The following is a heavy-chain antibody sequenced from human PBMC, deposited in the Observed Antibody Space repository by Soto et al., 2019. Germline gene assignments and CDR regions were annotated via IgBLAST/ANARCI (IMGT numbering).Heavy chain of an antibody. Sequence: PSQTLSLTCAVSGDSVSGNSAAWNWIRQSPSRGLEWLGRTYYRSRWYNDYAVSVKSRITVTPDTSKNQFSLHLNSVAPEDTAVYYCATEFPYYVSSDSYLDYWGQGAPAPVSS. CDR1: GDSVSGNSAA. CDR3: ATEFPYYVSSDSYLDY. J-gene: IGHJ4*02. CDR2: TYYRSRWYN. V-gene: IGHV6-1*01. D-gene: IGHD3-16*01.